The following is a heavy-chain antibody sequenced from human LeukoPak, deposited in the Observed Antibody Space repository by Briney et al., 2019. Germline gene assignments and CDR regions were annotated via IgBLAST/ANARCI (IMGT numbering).Heavy chain of an antibody. V-gene: IGHV4-34*01. CDR3: ARGRRLEMATPFDY. D-gene: IGHD5-24*01. Sequence: KPSETLSLTCAVYGGSFSGYYWSWIRQPPGKGLEWIGEINHSGSTNYNPSLKSRVTISVDTSKNQFSLKLSSVTAADTAVYYCARGRRLEMATPFDYWGQGTLVTVSS. CDR1: GGSFSGYY. J-gene: IGHJ4*02. CDR2: INHSGST.